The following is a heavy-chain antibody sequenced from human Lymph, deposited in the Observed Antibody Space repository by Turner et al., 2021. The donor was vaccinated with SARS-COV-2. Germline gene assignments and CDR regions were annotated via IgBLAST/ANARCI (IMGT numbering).Heavy chain of an antibody. V-gene: IGHV4-59*08. J-gene: IGHJ4*02. Sequence: QVQLQESVPVRENPSVTLSLTCTVSGGSISSYYWSWIRQPPGKGLEWIGYIYYSGSTNYNPSLKSRVTISVDTSKNQFSQRLSSVTAADTAVYYCARGFDYWGQGTLVTVSS. CDR2: IYYSGST. CDR1: GGSISSYY. CDR3: ARGFDY.